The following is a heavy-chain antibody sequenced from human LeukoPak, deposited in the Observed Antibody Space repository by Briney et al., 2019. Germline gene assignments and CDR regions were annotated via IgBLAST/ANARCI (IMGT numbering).Heavy chain of an antibody. J-gene: IGHJ4*02. CDR2: IGPNAGDT. CDR3: VRGGGRSWFDY. CDR1: GYTFTTYN. V-gene: IGHV1-2*02. D-gene: IGHD3-16*01. Sequence: ASVKVSCKASGYTFTTYNIHWVRHTPGQGLEWMAWIGPNAGDTNYAQNFQGRVSVTRDMSVSTAYMELSSLRSDDTAGYYCVRGGGRSWFDYWGQGTLVTVSS.